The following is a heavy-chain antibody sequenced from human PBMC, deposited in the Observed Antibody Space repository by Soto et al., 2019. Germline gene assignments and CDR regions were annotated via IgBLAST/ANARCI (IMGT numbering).Heavy chain of an antibody. CDR3: AKNTWGYYDSSGYYYGGGDDY. D-gene: IGHD3-22*01. CDR2: ISYDGSNK. CDR1: GFTFSSYG. V-gene: IGHV3-30*18. J-gene: IGHJ4*02. Sequence: QVQLVESGGGVVQPGRSLRLSCAASGFTFSSYGMYWVRQAPGQGLEWVAVISYDGSNKYYADSVKGRFTISRDNSKNTLYLQMNSLRAEDTAVYYCAKNTWGYYDSSGYYYGGGDDYWGQGTLVTVSS.